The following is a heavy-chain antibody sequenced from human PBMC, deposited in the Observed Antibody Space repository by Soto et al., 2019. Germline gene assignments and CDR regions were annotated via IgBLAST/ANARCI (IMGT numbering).Heavy chain of an antibody. Sequence: QVQLVQSGAEVKKPGASVKVSCKASGYTFTGYYMHWVRQAPGQGLEWMGWINPNSGGTNYAQKFQGWVTITRYTSISTAYMELSRLRSADTDVDYCARGVYCSGGSCYLDYYYGMDVWGQGTTVTVSS. CDR1: GYTFTGYY. CDR3: ARGVYCSGGSCYLDYYYGMDV. V-gene: IGHV1-2*04. J-gene: IGHJ6*02. D-gene: IGHD2-15*01. CDR2: INPNSGGT.